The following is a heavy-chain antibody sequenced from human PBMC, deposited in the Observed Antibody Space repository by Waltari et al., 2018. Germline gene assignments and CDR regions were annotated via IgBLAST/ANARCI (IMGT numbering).Heavy chain of an antibody. V-gene: IGHV3-7*01. J-gene: IGHJ4*02. CDR2: MKVDGSGS. CDR3: ARDLSSWGGGGYYFDS. CDR1: GFPFSTHM. D-gene: IGHD3-10*01. Sequence: EEQLVESGGGLVETGGYLSLSCVAAGFPFSTHMRRWVLQSAGKELEWVAKMKVDGSGSHYGDSAKGRFIISRDNAKNSVFLEMNSLTVEDTAVYYCARDLSSWGGGGYYFDSWGQGTLVTVSS.